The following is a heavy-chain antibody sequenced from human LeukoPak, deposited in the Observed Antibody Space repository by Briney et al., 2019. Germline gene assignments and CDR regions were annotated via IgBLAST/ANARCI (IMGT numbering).Heavy chain of an antibody. CDR2: ISAYNGNT. J-gene: IGHJ5*02. CDR1: GYTFTSYG. D-gene: IGHD1-1*01. CDR3: ARDSKVEPPLWNWFDP. Sequence: GASVKVSCKASGYTFTSYGISWVRQAPGQGLEWMGWISAYNGNTNYAQKLQGGVTMTTDTSTSTAYMELRSLRSDDTAVYYCARDSKVEPPLWNWFDPWGQGTLVTVSS. V-gene: IGHV1-18*01.